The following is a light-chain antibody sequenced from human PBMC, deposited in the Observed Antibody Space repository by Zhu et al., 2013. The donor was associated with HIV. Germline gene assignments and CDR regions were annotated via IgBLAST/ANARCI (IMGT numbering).Light chain of an antibody. CDR1: QSVSSN. V-gene: IGKV3-15*01. J-gene: IGKJ1*01. CDR2: GAS. Sequence: EIVMTQSPATLSVSPGERATLSCRASQSVSSNLAWYQHKPGQAPRLLIYGASTRASGFPPRFRGSGSGTDFTLSISSLQSEDFAVYYCQQYNNWPRTFGQGTEVEI. CDR3: QQYNNWPRT.